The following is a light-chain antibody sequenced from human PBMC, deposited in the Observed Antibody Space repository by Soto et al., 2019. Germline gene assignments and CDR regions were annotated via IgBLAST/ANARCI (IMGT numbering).Light chain of an antibody. Sequence: EIVLTQSPGTLSLSPGERATLSCRASQAVNTRLAWYQQKSGQAPRRLIFDASNKATGVPARFSGSGSGTNSTLTISSLEPEDFAVYYCQQRSNWHSFGHGNKADIK. CDR3: QQRSNWHS. V-gene: IGKV3D-11*01. J-gene: IGKJ2*01. CDR2: DAS. CDR1: QAVNTR.